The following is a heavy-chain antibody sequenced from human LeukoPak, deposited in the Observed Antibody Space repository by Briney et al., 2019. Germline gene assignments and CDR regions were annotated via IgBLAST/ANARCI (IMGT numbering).Heavy chain of an antibody. V-gene: IGHV4-38-2*02. D-gene: IGHD3-22*01. CDR2: IYHSGST. CDR3: AADRNNISWFFY. J-gene: IGHJ4*02. CDR1: GYSISSGYY. Sequence: SETLSLTCTVSGYSISSGYYWGWIRQPPGKGLEWIGSIYHSGSTYYNPSLKSRVTISVDTSKNQFSLKLSSVTSADTAVYYCAADRNNISWFFYWGQGALVTVSS.